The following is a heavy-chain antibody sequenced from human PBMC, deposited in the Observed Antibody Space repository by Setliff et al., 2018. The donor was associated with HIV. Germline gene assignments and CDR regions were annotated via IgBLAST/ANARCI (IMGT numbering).Heavy chain of an antibody. CDR2: IQYDGSNK. D-gene: IGHD3-22*01. Sequence: LRLSCAPSGFTFGSYAMSWVRQAPGKGLEWVSFIQYDGSNKYYAESVKGRFTISRDNSKSTLYLQMNSLRPEDRAVYYCATTHHYARSGYYGWGQGTLVTVSS. J-gene: IGHJ4*02. CDR3: ATTHHYARSGYYG. CDR1: GFTFGSYA. V-gene: IGHV3-30*02.